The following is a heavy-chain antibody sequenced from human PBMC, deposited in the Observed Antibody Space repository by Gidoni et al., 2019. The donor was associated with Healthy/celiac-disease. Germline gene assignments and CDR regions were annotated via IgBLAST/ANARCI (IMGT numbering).Heavy chain of an antibody. V-gene: IGHV3-13*01. Sequence: EVQLVEPGGGLVQPGGSLRLSCAAPGFTFSSYDLHWVRQATGKGLEWVSAIGTAGDTYYPGSVKGRFTISRENAKNSLYLQMNSLRAGDTAVYYCARATPGGFDPWGQGTLVTVSS. CDR3: ARATPGGFDP. CDR2: IGTAGDT. D-gene: IGHD2-15*01. CDR1: GFTFSSYD. J-gene: IGHJ5*02.